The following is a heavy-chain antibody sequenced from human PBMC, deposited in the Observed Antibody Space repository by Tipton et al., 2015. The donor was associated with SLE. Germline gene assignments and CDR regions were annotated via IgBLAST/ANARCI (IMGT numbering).Heavy chain of an antibody. D-gene: IGHD2-15*01. V-gene: IGHV4-39*07. CDR1: GGSMNNGRYY. Sequence: TLSLTCSVSGGSMNNGRYYWGWIRQPPGKGLEWIGTGHYSGATYKHSSLKNRITISVDTSKNQFSLKLSSVTAADTAVYYCARDGRGYCDNSGCSEYHWFDPWGQGTLVTVSS. CDR3: ARDGRGYCDNSGCSEYHWFDP. J-gene: IGHJ5*02. CDR2: GHYSGAT.